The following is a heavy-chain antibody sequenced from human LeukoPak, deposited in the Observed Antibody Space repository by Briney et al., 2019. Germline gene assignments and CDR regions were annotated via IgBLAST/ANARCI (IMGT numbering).Heavy chain of an antibody. D-gene: IGHD1-1*01. CDR1: GYTFTGYY. CDR2: INPNSGGT. J-gene: IGHJ4*02. CDR3: AAEQTGGIDY. Sequence: ASVKVSCKASGYTFTGYYMHWVRQAPGQGLEWMGWINPNSGGTNYAQRFQGRVTMTEDTSTDTAYMELSSLRSEDTAVYYCAAEQTGGIDYWGQGTLVTVSS. V-gene: IGHV1-2*02.